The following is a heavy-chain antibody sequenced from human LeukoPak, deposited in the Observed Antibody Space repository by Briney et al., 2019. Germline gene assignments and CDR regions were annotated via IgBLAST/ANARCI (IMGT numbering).Heavy chain of an antibody. Sequence: SETLSLTCTVSGGSISSGGYYWSWIRQHPGKGLEWIGYIYYSGSTYYNPSLKSRVTISVDTSKNQFSLKLSSVTAADTAAYYCATGDSSSWPKGPPLFDYWGXGTLVTVST. CDR3: ATGDSSSWPKGPPLFDY. J-gene: IGHJ4*02. CDR1: GGSISSGGYY. CDR2: IYYSGST. V-gene: IGHV4-31*03. D-gene: IGHD6-13*01.